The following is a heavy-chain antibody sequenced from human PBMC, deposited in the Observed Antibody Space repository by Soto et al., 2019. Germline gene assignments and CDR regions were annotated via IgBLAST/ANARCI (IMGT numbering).Heavy chain of an antibody. CDR2: IYYSGST. CDR1: GGSISSGGYY. CDR3: ARDVNFMVRGEIYWYFDL. Sequence: QVQLQESGPGLVKPSQTLSLTCTVSGGSISSGGYYWSWIRQHPGKGLEWIGYIYYSGSTYYNPXXQSRVTISVDXXKXQXYLKLSSVTAADTAVYYCARDVNFMVRGEIYWYFDLWGRGTLVTVSS. J-gene: IGHJ2*01. V-gene: IGHV4-31*03. D-gene: IGHD3-10*01.